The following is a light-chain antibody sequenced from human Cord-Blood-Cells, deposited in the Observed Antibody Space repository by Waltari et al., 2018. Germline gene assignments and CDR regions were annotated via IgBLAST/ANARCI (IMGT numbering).Light chain of an antibody. V-gene: IGLV2-14*01. CDR1: SSDVGGYNY. Sequence: QSALTQPASVSGSPGQSITISCTGTSSDVGGYNYVSWYQQHPGKAPKLMIYEVSNQPSGVSNRFSRSKSGNTASLTISGLQAEYEADYYCSSYTSSSTYLVFGGGTKLTVL. J-gene: IGLJ2*01. CDR3: SSYTSSSTYLV. CDR2: EVS.